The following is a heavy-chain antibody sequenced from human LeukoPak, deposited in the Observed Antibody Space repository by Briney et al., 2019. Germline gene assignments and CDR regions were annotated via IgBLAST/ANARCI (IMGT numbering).Heavy chain of an antibody. CDR2: INHRGST. Sequence: SETLSLTCAVYVGSFSGYYWCSIRPPPGKGLEWVGEINHRGSTNYNPSRKSRVTISVDTSKNQFSLKLSSVTAADTAVYYCARMRTVTTCWFVPWGQGTLVTVSS. J-gene: IGHJ5*02. CDR1: VGSFSGYY. CDR3: ARMRTVTTCWFVP. V-gene: IGHV4-34*01. D-gene: IGHD4-11*01.